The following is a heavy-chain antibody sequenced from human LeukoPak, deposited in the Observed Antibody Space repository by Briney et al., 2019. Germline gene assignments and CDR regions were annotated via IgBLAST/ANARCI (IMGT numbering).Heavy chain of an antibody. Sequence: GGSLRLSCVASGFTISFYWLGWVRQAPGKGLEWVANINQVGSEKNYVDSVKGRFTISRDNAKNSLYLQMNSLRAEETAMYYCARDGSYYGPDYWGQGALVTVSS. V-gene: IGHV3-7*04. J-gene: IGHJ4*02. CDR1: GFTISFYW. CDR2: INQVGSEK. CDR3: ARDGSYYGPDY. D-gene: IGHD3-10*01.